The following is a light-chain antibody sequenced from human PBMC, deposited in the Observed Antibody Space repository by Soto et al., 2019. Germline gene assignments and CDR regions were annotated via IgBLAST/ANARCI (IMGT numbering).Light chain of an antibody. CDR3: ATWDDSLFGHV. CDR2: SND. J-gene: IGLJ1*01. V-gene: IGLV1-44*01. Sequence: QPVLTQPPSASGTPGQRVTISCSGSSSDVGSNTVNWYQQFPGAAPKLLIYSNDQRPSGVPDRFSASKSGTSASLAISGLQSEDEADYYCATWDDSLFGHVFGTGTQLTVL. CDR1: SSDVGSNT.